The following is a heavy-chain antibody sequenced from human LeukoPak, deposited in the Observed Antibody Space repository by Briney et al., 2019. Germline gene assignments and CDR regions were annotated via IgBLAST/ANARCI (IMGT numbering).Heavy chain of an antibody. CDR2: IKQDGSEK. CDR1: GFTFSSYW. D-gene: IGHD6-13*01. CDR3: ARDIAAAGTFYYYYMDV. J-gene: IGHJ6*03. V-gene: IGHV3-7*01. Sequence: PGGSLRLSCAASGFTFSSYWMSWVRQAPGKWLEWVANIKQDGSEKYYVDSVKGRFTISRDNAKNSLYLQMNSLRAEDTSVYYCARDIAAAGTFYYYYMDVWGKGTTVTVSS.